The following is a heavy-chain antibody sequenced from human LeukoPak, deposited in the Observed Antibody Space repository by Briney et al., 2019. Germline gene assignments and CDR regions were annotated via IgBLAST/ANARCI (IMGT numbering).Heavy chain of an antibody. D-gene: IGHD3-22*01. J-gene: IGHJ4*02. Sequence: ASVKVSCKASGGTFSSYAISWVRQAPGQGPEWMGGIIPIFGTANYAQKFQGRVTITADESTSTAYMELSSLRSDDTAVYYCARDNEYYYDSSGYFDYWGQGTLVTVSS. CDR3: ARDNEYYYDSSGYFDY. V-gene: IGHV1-69*13. CDR1: GGTFSSYA. CDR2: IIPIFGTA.